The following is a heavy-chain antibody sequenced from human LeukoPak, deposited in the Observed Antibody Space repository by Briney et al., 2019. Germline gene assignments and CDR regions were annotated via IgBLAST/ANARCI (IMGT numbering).Heavy chain of an antibody. J-gene: IGHJ3*02. D-gene: IGHD3-22*01. Sequence: GGSLRLSCAASGFTFSDYYMSWIRQAPGEGLEWVSYISSSGSTIYYADSVKGRFTISRDNAKNSLYLQMNSLRAEDTAVYYCARPTDYYDSSGYSAPDAFDIWGQGTMVTVSS. CDR2: ISSSGSTI. CDR1: GFTFSDYY. CDR3: ARPTDYYDSSGYSAPDAFDI. V-gene: IGHV3-11*01.